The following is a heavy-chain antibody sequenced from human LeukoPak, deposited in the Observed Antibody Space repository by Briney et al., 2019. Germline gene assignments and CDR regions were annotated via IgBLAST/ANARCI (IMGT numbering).Heavy chain of an antibody. CDR3: TTDRPYYYDSSGYYSTGEYYFDY. CDR1: GFTFSNAW. D-gene: IGHD3-22*01. V-gene: IGHV3-15*01. CDR2: IKSKTDGGTT. J-gene: IGHJ4*02. Sequence: GGSLRLSCAASGFTFSNAWMSWVRQAPGKGLEWVGRIKSKTDGGTTDYAAPVKGTFTISRDDSKNTLYLQMNSLKTEDTAVYYCTTDRPYYYDSSGYYSTGEYYFDYWGQGTLVTVSS.